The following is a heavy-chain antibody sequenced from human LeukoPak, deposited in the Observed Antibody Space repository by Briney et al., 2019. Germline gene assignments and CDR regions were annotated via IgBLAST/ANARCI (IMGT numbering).Heavy chain of an antibody. CDR2: ISPDGSTT. D-gene: IGHD6-13*01. CDR1: GFTFSRYW. V-gene: IGHV3-74*03. CDR3: TTVLSSSRYNLCDY. J-gene: IGHJ4*02. Sequence: GSLRLSCAASGFTFSRYWMHWVRQAPGKGLMWVSRISPDGSTTLYADSVKGRFTISRDNAKNTLYLQMNSLGAEDTAVYYCTTVLSSSRYNLCDYWGQGTLVTVSS.